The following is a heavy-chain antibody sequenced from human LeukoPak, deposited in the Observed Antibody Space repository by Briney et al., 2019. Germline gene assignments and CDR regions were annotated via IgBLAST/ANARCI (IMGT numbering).Heavy chain of an antibody. J-gene: IGHJ4*02. V-gene: IGHV4-34*01. Sequence: SETLSLTCAVYGGSFSGYSWSWIRQPPGKGLEWIGEINHSGSTNYNPSLKSRVTISVDTSKNQFSLKLSSVTAADTAVYYCARGDIAAHYYFDYWGQGTLVTVSS. CDR1: GGSFSGYS. D-gene: IGHD6-6*01. CDR2: INHSGST. CDR3: ARGDIAAHYYFDY.